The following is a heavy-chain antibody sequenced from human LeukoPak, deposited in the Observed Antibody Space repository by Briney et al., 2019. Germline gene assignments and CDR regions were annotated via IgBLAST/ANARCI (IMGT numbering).Heavy chain of an antibody. V-gene: IGHV3-20*01. D-gene: IGHD1-26*01. CDR2: INWNGGST. Sequence: RSGGSLRLSCAASGFTFDDYGMSWVRQAPGKGLEWVSGINWNGGSTGYADSVKGRFTISRDNAKNSLYQQMNSLRAEDTALYHCARGVGATADAFDIWGQGTMVTVSS. CDR1: GFTFDDYG. CDR3: ARGVGATADAFDI. J-gene: IGHJ3*02.